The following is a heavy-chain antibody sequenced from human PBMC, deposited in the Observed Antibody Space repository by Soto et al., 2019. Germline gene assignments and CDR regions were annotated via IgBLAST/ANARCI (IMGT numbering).Heavy chain of an antibody. CDR3: AKDVRFFEWLLMASYFDY. CDR2: ISGSGGST. J-gene: IGHJ4*02. Sequence: EVQLLESGGGLVQPGGSLRLSCAASGFTFSSYAMSWVRQAPGKGLEWVSAISGSGGSTYYADSVKGRFTISRDNSKNALYLQMNSLRAEDTAVYYCAKDVRFFEWLLMASYFDYWGQGTLVTVSS. CDR1: GFTFSSYA. D-gene: IGHD3-3*01. V-gene: IGHV3-23*01.